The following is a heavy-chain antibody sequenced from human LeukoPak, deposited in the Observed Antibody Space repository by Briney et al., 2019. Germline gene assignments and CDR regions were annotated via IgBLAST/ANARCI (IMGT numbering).Heavy chain of an antibody. V-gene: IGHV1-46*01. Sequence: GASVKVSCKASGYTFTSYYMHWVRQAPGQGLEWMGIINPSGGSTSYAQKFQGRVTMTRDTSTSTVYMELSSPRSEDTAVYYCARDGLRFYYFDYWGQGTLVTVSS. CDR2: INPSGGST. CDR1: GYTFTSYY. J-gene: IGHJ4*02. CDR3: ARDGLRFYYFDY. D-gene: IGHD3-3*01.